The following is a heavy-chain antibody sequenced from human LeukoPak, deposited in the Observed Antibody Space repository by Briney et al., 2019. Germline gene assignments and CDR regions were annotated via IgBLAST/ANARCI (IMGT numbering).Heavy chain of an antibody. CDR2: TYYRSKWYN. V-gene: IGHV6-1*01. CDR3: ARKLGGAFDI. Sequence: SQTLSLTCAISGDSLSSNSAAWNWLKQSPSRGLEWLGRTYYRSKWYNDYAVSVKSRITINPDTSKNQFSLQLNSVTPEDTAVYYCARKLGGAFDIWDQGTMVTVSS. J-gene: IGHJ3*02. D-gene: IGHD3-16*01. CDR1: GDSLSSNSAA.